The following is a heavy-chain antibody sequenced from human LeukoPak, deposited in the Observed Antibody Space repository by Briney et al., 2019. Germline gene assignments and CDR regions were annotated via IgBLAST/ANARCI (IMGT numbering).Heavy chain of an antibody. CDR3: VKGFGYCSSSSCYLFDY. J-gene: IGHJ4*02. D-gene: IGHD2-15*01. CDR1: GYSFTNYW. CDR2: IYPGDSDI. Sequence: GESLKLSCEGSGYSFTNYWIGWVRQRPGKGLEWMAIIYPGDSDIRYSPSFQGQVTISADKSTSTAYLQWSSLKASDTAMYYCVKGFGYCSSSSCYLFDYWGQGTLVTVSS. V-gene: IGHV5-51*01.